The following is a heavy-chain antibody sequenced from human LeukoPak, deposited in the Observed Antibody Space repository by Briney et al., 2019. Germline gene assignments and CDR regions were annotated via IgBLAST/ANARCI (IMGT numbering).Heavy chain of an antibody. CDR2: MKQDGSER. CDR3: ARGPVGSGYCDY. V-gene: IGHV3-7*03. Sequence: GGSLRLSCAASGFTFSSYWMTWVRQVPGKGLEWVANMKQDGSERYYVDSVKGRFTISRDNAKNSLYLQINSLRAEDTAVYYCARGPVGSGYCDYWGQGTLLTVSS. CDR1: GFTFSSYW. D-gene: IGHD3-3*01. J-gene: IGHJ4*02.